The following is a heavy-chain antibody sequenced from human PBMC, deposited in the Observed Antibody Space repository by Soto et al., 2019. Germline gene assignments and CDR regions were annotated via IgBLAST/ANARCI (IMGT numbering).Heavy chain of an antibody. D-gene: IGHD6-19*01. CDR2: IYSGGST. V-gene: IGHV3-66*01. CDR1: GFSVSSNY. CDR3: ARDWIAVAGNDY. J-gene: IGHJ4*02. Sequence: EVPLVESGGGLVQPGGSLRLSCAASGFSVSSNYMSWVRQAPGKGLEWVSVIYSGGSTYYADSVKGRFTISRDNSKNTLYLQMNSLRAEDTAVYYCARDWIAVAGNDYWGQGTLVTVSS.